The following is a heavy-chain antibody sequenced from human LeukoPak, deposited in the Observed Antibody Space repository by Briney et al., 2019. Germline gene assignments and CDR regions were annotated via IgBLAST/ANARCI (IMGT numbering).Heavy chain of an antibody. Sequence: GGSLRLSCAASGFTFSDYYMSWIRQAPGKGLEWVSYISSGSSYTNYADSVKGRFTISRDNTKNSLYLQMNSLRPEGTAVYYCARGRSPDYWGQGTLVTVSS. V-gene: IGHV3-11*05. CDR2: ISSGSSYT. CDR1: GFTFSDYY. CDR3: ARGRSPDY. J-gene: IGHJ4*02.